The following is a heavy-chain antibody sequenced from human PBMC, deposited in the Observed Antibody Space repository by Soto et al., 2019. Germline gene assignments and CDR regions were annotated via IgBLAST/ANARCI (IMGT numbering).Heavy chain of an antibody. CDR2: INHSGST. Sequence: PSETLSLTCAGYGGSFSGYYWSGIRQPPGKGLEWIGEINHSGSTNYNPSLKSRVTISVDTSKNQFSLKLSSVTAADTAVYYCARGRGYYDSSPFDYWGQGTLVTVSS. D-gene: IGHD3-22*01. V-gene: IGHV4-34*01. J-gene: IGHJ4*02. CDR3: ARGRGYYDSSPFDY. CDR1: GGSFSGYY.